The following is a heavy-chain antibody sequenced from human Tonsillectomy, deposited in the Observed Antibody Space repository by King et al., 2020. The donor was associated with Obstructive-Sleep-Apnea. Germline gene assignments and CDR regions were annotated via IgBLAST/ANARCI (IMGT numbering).Heavy chain of an antibody. Sequence: VQLVGSGGGVVQPGRSLRLSCSASGFTFSTYGMHWVRQAPGQGLEWVADISYHGSNKNYADPVKGPFTFSRENYKNTLYLQMNSRGADDTAVYYCAKDQSEVVHPRAMDYWGQGTLVTVSS. D-gene: IGHD2-2*01. V-gene: IGHV3-30*18. CDR1: GFTFSTYG. CDR2: ISYHGSNK. J-gene: IGHJ4*02. CDR3: AKDQSEVVHPRAMDY.